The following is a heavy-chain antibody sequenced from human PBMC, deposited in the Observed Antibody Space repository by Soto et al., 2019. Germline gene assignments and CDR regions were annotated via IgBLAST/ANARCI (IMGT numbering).Heavy chain of an antibody. CDR2: IYYSGST. V-gene: IGHV4-30-4*01. Sequence: PSETLSLTCTVSGGSISSGDYYWSWIRQPPGKGLEWIGYIYYSGSTYYNPSLKSRVTISVDTSKNQFSLKLSSVTAADTAVYYCARNHYDSSGYRWFDPWGQGTQVTVSS. CDR3: ARNHYDSSGYRWFDP. D-gene: IGHD3-22*01. J-gene: IGHJ5*02. CDR1: GGSISSGDYY.